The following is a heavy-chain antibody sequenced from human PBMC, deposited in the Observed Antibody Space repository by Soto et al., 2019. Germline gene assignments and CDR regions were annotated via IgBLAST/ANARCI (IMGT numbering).Heavy chain of an antibody. CDR2: IKSKTDGGTA. CDR1: GFTFSNAW. V-gene: IGHV3-15*07. CDR3: RTDQEYSSGWLLFDY. D-gene: IGHD6-19*01. Sequence: GGSLRLSCAGSGFTFSNAWMNWVRQAPGKGLEWVGRIKSKTDGGTADYAAPVKGRFTISRDDSKNTVYLQMNSLKTEDTAVYYCRTDQEYSSGWLLFDYWGQGTLVTVSS. J-gene: IGHJ4*02.